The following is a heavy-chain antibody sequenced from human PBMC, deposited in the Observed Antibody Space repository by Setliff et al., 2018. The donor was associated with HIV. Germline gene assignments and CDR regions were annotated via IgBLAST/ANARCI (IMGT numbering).Heavy chain of an antibody. D-gene: IGHD3-22*01. CDR1: GGSISSHY. J-gene: IGHJ3*02. CDR3: AKIAQPDYYDSSGYYPRGAFDI. V-gene: IGHV4-59*11. CDR2: IYYSGST. Sequence: LSLTCTVSGGSISSHYWSWIRQPPGKGLEWIGSIYYSGSTNYNPSLKSRVTISVDTSKNQFSLKLSSVTAADTAVYYCAKIAQPDYYDSSGYYPRGAFDIWGQGTMVTVSS.